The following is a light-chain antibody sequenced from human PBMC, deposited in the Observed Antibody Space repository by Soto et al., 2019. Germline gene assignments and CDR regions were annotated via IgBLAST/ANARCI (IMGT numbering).Light chain of an antibody. CDR1: QSVLYSSNNKNY. CDR3: QQYYTLPFT. Sequence: DIVMTQSPDSLAVSLGERATINCKSRQSVLYSSNNKNYLAWYQQKPGQPPKLLIYWASTRESGVPDRFSGSGSGTDFTLTISSLQAEDVAVYYCQQYYTLPFTFGPGTKVDIK. CDR2: WAS. J-gene: IGKJ3*01. V-gene: IGKV4-1*01.